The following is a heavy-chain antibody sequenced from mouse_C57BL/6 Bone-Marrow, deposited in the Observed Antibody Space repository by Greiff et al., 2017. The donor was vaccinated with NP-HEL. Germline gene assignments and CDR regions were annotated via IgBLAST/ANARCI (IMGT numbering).Heavy chain of an antibody. J-gene: IGHJ1*03. Sequence: VQLQQSGAELVKPGASVKMSCKASGYTFTSYWITWVKQRPGQGLEWIGDIYPGSGSTNYNEKFKSKATLTVDTSSSTAYMQLSSLTSEDSAVYYCARDGYYVYWYFDVWGTGTTVTVSS. CDR1: GYTFTSYW. CDR2: IYPGSGST. V-gene: IGHV1-55*01. D-gene: IGHD2-3*01. CDR3: ARDGYYVYWYFDV.